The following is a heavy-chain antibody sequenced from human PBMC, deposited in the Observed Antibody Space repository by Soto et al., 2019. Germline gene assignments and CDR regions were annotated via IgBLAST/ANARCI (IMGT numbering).Heavy chain of an antibody. D-gene: IGHD3-22*01. Sequence: SGPTLVNPTETLTLTCTVSGFSLSNARVGVSWIRQPPGKALEWLAHIFSNDEKSYSTSLKSRLTISKDTSKSQVVLTMTNMDPVDTATYYCARIPDYYDSSGYYDDYWGQGTLVTVSS. V-gene: IGHV2-26*01. J-gene: IGHJ4*02. CDR1: GFSLSNARVG. CDR2: IFSNDEK. CDR3: ARIPDYYDSSGYYDDY.